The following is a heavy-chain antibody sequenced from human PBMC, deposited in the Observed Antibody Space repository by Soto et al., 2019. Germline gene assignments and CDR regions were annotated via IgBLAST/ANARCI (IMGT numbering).Heavy chain of an antibody. D-gene: IGHD1-26*01. CDR2: IYHSGIT. Sequence: KTSETLSLICGVSGGSISGGVYSWSWIWQPPGKGLEWIGYIYHSGITYYNPSLKSRVTISVDRSKNQFSLKLSSVTAADTAVYYCARTSGSYFFDYWGQGTLVTVSS. CDR1: GGSISGGVYS. CDR3: ARTSGSYFFDY. J-gene: IGHJ4*02. V-gene: IGHV4-30-2*01.